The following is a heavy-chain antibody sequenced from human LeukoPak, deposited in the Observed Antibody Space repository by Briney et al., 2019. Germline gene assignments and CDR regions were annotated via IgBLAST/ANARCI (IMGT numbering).Heavy chain of an antibody. J-gene: IGHJ4*02. CDR3: ARGDIGDLYDY. Sequence: GASVKVSCKASGGTFSSYAISWVRQAPGQGLEWMGRIIPIFGTANYAQKYQGRVTITTDESTSTAYMELSSLRSEDTAVYYCARGDIGDLYDYWGQGTLVTVSS. CDR2: IIPIFGTA. V-gene: IGHV1-69*05. CDR1: GGTFSSYA. D-gene: IGHD4-17*01.